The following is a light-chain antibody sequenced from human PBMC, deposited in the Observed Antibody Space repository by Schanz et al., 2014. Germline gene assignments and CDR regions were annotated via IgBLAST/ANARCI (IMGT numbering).Light chain of an antibody. V-gene: IGKV4-1*01. CDR2: WAS. CDR3: QQYYSTALT. J-gene: IGKJ4*01. Sequence: DIVMTQSPDSLAVSLGERATIHCKSSQSVLYTSNNKNYLAWYQHKPGQPPKLLIHWASTRESGVPDRFSGSGSGTDFTLTISSLQAEDLAVYYCQQYYSTALTFGGGTKVEIK. CDR1: QSVLYTSNNKNY.